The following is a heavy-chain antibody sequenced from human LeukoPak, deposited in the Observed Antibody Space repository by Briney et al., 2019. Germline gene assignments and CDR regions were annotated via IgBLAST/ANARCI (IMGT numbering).Heavy chain of an antibody. CDR3: ARSGYYDREAFDI. CDR2: IYYSGST. D-gene: IGHD3-22*01. V-gene: IGHV4-59*01. J-gene: IGHJ3*02. CDR1: GGSISSYY. Sequence: SETLSLTCTVSGGSISSYYWSWIRQPPGKGLEWIGYIYYSGSTNYNPSLKSRVTISVDTSKNQFSLKLSSVTAADTAVYYCARSGYYDREAFDIWGQGTMVTVSS.